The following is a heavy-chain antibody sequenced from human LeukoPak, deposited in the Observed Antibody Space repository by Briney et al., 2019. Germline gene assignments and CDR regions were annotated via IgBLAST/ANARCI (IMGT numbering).Heavy chain of an antibody. CDR2: IYNSGST. CDR1: GGSISSYY. D-gene: IGHD6-25*01. V-gene: IGHV4-4*07. Sequence: SETLSLTCTVSGGSISSYYWSWIRQPAGKGLEWIGRIYNSGSTNYNPSLKSRVTMSVDTSKNQFSLKLSSVTAADTAVYYCARGGSISSAPGASFGWFDPWGQGTLVTVSS. CDR3: ARGGSISSAPGASFGWFDP. J-gene: IGHJ5*02.